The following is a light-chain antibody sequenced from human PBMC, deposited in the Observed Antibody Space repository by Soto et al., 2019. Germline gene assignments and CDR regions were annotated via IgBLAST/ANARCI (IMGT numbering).Light chain of an antibody. CDR2: WAS. J-gene: IGKJ4*01. CDR3: QQYYSSPLT. CDR1: QSVLYSLNNKNY. Sequence: DIVMTQSPDSLAVSLGERATINCKSSQSVLYSLNNKNYLSWYQQKPGQPPKLLIFWASTRESGVPDRFSGSGSGIDFTLTINNLQAEDVAVYYCQQYYSSPLTFGGGTKVEVK. V-gene: IGKV4-1*01.